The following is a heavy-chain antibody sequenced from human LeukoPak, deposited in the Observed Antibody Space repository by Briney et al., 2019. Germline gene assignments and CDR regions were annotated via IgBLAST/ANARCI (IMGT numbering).Heavy chain of an antibody. CDR1: GFTFSSYS. Sequence: KAGGSLRLSCAASGFTFSSYSMNWVRQAPGKGPEWVSSITGGSDHIYYADSLKGRFSISRDNAKNSLYLQMNSLRAEDTAVYYCVVTIFGVVTWGQGTLATVSS. V-gene: IGHV3-21*01. D-gene: IGHD3-3*01. CDR3: VVTIFGVVT. CDR2: ITGGSDHI. J-gene: IGHJ4*02.